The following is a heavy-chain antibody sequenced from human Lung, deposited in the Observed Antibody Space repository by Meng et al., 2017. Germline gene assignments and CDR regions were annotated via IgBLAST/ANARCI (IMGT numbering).Heavy chain of an antibody. CDR2: INPKSGDT. V-gene: IGHV1-2*06. D-gene: IGHD6-13*01. Sequence: QVQFVQSGAEVKKPGASVKVSCKASGYTFPDYWLHWVRRAPGQGLEWMGRINPKSGDTHYAQRFQGRVTMTGDTSISTAYMELSGLRSDDTAMYYCARDEDISAAGKLFGDYWGQGTLVTVSS. J-gene: IGHJ4*02. CDR1: GYTFPDYW. CDR3: ARDEDISAAGKLFGDY.